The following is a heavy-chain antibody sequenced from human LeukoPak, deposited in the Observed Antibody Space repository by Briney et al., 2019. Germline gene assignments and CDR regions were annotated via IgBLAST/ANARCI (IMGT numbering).Heavy chain of an antibody. CDR2: ISGSGGST. J-gene: IGHJ4*02. CDR3: ARDAPYYYDSSGYDY. CDR1: GFTFSSYA. Sequence: GGSLRLSCAASGFTFSSYAMSWVRQAPGKGLEWVSAISGSGGSTYYADSVKGRLTISRDNAKNSLYLQMNSLRAEDTAVYYCARDAPYYYDSSGYDYWGQGTLVTVSS. V-gene: IGHV3-23*01. D-gene: IGHD3-22*01.